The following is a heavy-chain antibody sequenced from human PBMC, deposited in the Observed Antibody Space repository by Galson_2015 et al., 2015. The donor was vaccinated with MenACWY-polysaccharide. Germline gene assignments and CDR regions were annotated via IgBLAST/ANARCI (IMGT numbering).Heavy chain of an antibody. CDR3: AKTAKVGPNKESHWYFDL. V-gene: IGHV4-4*02. CDR1: GASISRSDW. J-gene: IGHJ2*01. CDR2: ISHGGST. Sequence: ETLSLTCAVSGASISRSDWWSWVRQPPGKGLEWIGEISHGGSTNYNPSLKSRVTLSLDKSKNQFSLKMSSVTAADTAVYYCAKTAKVGPNKESHWYFDLWGRGTLVTVSS. D-gene: IGHD1-26*01.